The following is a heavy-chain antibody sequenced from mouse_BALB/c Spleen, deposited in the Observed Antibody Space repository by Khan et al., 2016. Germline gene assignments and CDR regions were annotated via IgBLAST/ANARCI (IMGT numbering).Heavy chain of an antibody. CDR2: INSSGST. D-gene: IGHD2-14*01. V-gene: IGHV3-8*02. J-gene: IGHJ3*01. CDR3: ARSSRNDVWFAY. Sequence: EVQLQESGPSLVKPSQTLSLTCSVTGDPITSGYWNWIRKFPGNKLEYMGYINSSGSTHYNPSLKSRISITRDTSKNQYYLQLNSVTTEDIATYYCARSSRNDVWFAYWGQGTLVTVSA. CDR1: GDPITSGY.